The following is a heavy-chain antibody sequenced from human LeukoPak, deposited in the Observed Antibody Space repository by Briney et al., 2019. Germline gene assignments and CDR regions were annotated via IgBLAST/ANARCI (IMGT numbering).Heavy chain of an antibody. CDR1: GLTLSREG. Sequence: GGSLRLSCVASGLTLSREGLHWVRQAPGKGLEWVAVISSDENNKYYADSVKGRFTISRDNSKNTLYLQMNSLRAEDTAVYYCAKARPLGGDSWGQGTLVTVSS. J-gene: IGHJ5*01. V-gene: IGHV3-30*18. CDR3: AKARPLGGDS. CDR2: ISSDENNK. D-gene: IGHD6-6*01.